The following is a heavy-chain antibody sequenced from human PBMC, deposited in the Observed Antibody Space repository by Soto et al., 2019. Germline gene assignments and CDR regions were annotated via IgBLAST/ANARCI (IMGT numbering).Heavy chain of an antibody. D-gene: IGHD6-19*01. CDR3: ARGKPVAGRNFDY. Sequence: SEPLSLTCAVYGGSFRGYYLSWIRQPPGKGLEWIGEINHSGSTNYNPSLKSRVTISVDTSKNQFSLKLSSVTAADTAVYYCARGKPVAGRNFDYWGQGTLVTVSS. J-gene: IGHJ4*02. CDR1: GGSFRGYY. CDR2: INHSGST. V-gene: IGHV4-34*01.